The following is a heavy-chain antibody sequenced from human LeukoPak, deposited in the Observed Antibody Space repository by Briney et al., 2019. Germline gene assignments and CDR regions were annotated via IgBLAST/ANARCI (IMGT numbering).Heavy chain of an antibody. Sequence: PGGSLRLSCAASGFTFSSYSINWVRQAPGKGLEWVSSISSSSSYIYYADSVKGRFTISRDNSKNSLYLQMNSLRAEDTAVYYCARDKYGSGSYSWSKRLDSWGQGTLVTVSS. J-gene: IGHJ4*02. CDR1: GFTFSSYS. V-gene: IGHV3-21*01. CDR3: ARDKYGSGSYSWSKRLDS. D-gene: IGHD3-10*01. CDR2: ISSSSSYI.